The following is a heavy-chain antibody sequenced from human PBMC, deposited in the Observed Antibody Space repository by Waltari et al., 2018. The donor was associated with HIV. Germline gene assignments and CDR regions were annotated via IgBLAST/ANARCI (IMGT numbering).Heavy chain of an antibody. CDR2: FWSDGLES. V-gene: IGHV3-33*01. D-gene: IGHD6-6*01. CDR3: ARGYSSSRWIPLYH. Sequence: QVQLVESGGGVVQPGTSLTLSCAVSGFTFSNFAIHWVRQSPAMGMGWLAVFWSDGLESSYADSVKGRFTISKDSSQKTLYLHLTSLRAEDTALYYCARGYSSSRWIPLYHWGRGTLVTVSS. CDR1: GFTFSNFA. J-gene: IGHJ4*02.